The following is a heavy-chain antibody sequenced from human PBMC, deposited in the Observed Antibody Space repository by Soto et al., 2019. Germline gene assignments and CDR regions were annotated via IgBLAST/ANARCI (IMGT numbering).Heavy chain of an antibody. Sequence: PSETLSLTCAVSGYSISNGYFWGWIRQPPGKGLEWIVNIYHTGTTYYNPSLKSRVTISVDTSKNQFSLKLTSVTAADTAVYYCAREELVTALTTTVDYFDYWGQGTLVTVSS. CDR3: AREELVTALTTTVDYFDY. J-gene: IGHJ4*02. V-gene: IGHV4-38-2*02. CDR2: IYHTGTT. CDR1: GYSISNGYF. D-gene: IGHD4-17*01.